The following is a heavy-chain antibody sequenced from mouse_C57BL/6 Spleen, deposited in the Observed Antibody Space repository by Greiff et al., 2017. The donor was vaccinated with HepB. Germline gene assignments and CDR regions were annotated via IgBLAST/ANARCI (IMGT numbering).Heavy chain of an antibody. V-gene: IGHV1-50*01. CDR3: AKTLITSGPFDD. CDR1: GYTFTSYW. Sequence: VQLQQPGAELVKPGASVKLSCKASGYTFTSYWMHWVKQRPGQGLEWIGEIDPSDSYTNYNKKFKGKATMTVDKSSSTAYMQLSSLTSEDSAVFYCAKTLITSGPFDDWGQGTTPTVSS. J-gene: IGHJ2*01. D-gene: IGHD2-4*01. CDR2: IDPSDSYT.